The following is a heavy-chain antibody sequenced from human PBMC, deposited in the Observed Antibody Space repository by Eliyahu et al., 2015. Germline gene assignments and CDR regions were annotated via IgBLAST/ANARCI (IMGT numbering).Heavy chain of an antibody. V-gene: IGHV4-39*07. J-gene: IGHJ4*02. D-gene: IGHD5-18*01. Sequence: QLQLQESGPGLVKPSESLSLTCTAXGGSISSSSYFWGWIRQPPGKGLEWIGGIYYSGSTYYNPSLKSRVTISIDTSKNQFSLKLTSVTAADTAVYYCARVGYSFGSYYFDYWGQGTLVTVSS. CDR1: GGSISSSSYF. CDR3: ARVGYSFGSYYFDY. CDR2: IYYSGST.